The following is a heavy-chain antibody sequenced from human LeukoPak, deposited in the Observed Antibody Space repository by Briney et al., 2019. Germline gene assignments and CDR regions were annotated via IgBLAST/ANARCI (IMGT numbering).Heavy chain of an antibody. D-gene: IGHD4-17*01. CDR2: IKQDGSEK. CDR1: GFTFSSYW. Sequence: GGSLRLSCAASGFTFSSYWMSWVRQAPGKGLEWVANIKQDGSEKYYVDSVKGRFTISRDNAKNSLYLQMNSLRAEDTAVYYCARDVTAVTDYYYYYYMDVWGKGTTVTISS. J-gene: IGHJ6*03. CDR3: ARDVTAVTDYYYYYYMDV. V-gene: IGHV3-7*01.